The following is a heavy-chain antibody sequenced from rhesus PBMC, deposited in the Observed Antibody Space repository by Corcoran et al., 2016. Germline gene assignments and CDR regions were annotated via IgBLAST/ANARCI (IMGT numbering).Heavy chain of an antibody. V-gene: IGHV4-147*01. CDR1: GAPIRDNF. CDR3: AKDEAAAGSFDY. CDR2: SYGGSGST. D-gene: IGHD6-25*01. J-gene: IGHJ4*01. Sequence: QVQLQESGPGLVQASETLSLTCSVSGAPIRDNFWGWLRQPPAKVREWLEQSYGGSGSTSYNPPHKSRVTSSGDTTKNQFSLKLSSVTAEDTAVYCGAKDEAAAGSFDYWGQGVLVTVSS.